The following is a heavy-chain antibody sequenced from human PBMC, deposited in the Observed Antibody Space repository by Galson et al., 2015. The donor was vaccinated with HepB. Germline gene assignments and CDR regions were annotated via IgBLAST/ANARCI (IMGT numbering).Heavy chain of an antibody. V-gene: IGHV3-30*18. CDR3: AKDRERSSAWHYGLDV. J-gene: IGHJ6*02. Sequence: SLRLSCAASGFTFSSYGMHWVRQAPGKGLEWVAVISYDGSNKYYADSVKGRFTISRDNSKNTLYLQMNSLRAEDTAVYYCAKDRERSSAWHYGLDVWGQGTTVTVSS. CDR2: ISYDGSNK. D-gene: IGHD6-19*01. CDR1: GFTFSSYG.